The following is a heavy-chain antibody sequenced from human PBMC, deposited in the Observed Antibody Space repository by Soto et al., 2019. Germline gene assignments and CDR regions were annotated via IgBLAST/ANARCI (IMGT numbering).Heavy chain of an antibody. Sequence: GESLKISCAASGFTFSSYSMNWVRQAPGKGLEWVSSISSSSSYIYYADSVKGRFTISRDNAKNSLYLQMNSLRAEDTAVYYCARAPLPTTVTTHYWGQGTLVTVSS. CDR3: ARAPLPTTVTTHY. V-gene: IGHV3-21*01. J-gene: IGHJ4*02. CDR2: ISSSSSYI. CDR1: GFTFSSYS. D-gene: IGHD4-17*01.